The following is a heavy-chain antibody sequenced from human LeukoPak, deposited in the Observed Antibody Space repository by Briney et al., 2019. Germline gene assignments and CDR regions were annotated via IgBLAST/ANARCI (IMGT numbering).Heavy chain of an antibody. CDR2: INPNSGGT. V-gene: IGHV1-2*02. J-gene: IGHJ5*02. CDR3: ARDKLRYSNWFDP. Sequence: ASVKVSCKASGYTFTGYYMHWVRQAPGQGLEWMGWINPNSGGTNYAQKFQGRVTMTRDTSISTAYIELSRLRSDDTAVYYCARDKLRYSNWFDPWGQGTLVTVSS. D-gene: IGHD3-9*01. CDR1: GYTFTGYY.